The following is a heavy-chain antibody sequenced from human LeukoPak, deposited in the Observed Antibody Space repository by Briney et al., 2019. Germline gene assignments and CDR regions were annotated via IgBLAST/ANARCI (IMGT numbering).Heavy chain of an antibody. Sequence: PSETLSLTCTVSGGSIRTNYWSWIRQPPGKGLEWIGYAHSSGRTRSNPSLKSRVTISVDMSNKHLSLKLTSETAADTAVYYCARDTYEYDSHFEDVFDSWGQGTMVTVSS. CDR2: AHSSGRT. CDR1: GGSIRTNY. D-gene: IGHD3-22*01. J-gene: IGHJ3*01. V-gene: IGHV4-59*01. CDR3: ARDTYEYDSHFEDVFDS.